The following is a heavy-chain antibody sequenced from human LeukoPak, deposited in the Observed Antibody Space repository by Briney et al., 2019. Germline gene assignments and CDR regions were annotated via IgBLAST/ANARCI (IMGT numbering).Heavy chain of an antibody. CDR1: GLTFSNHA. CDR2: ISGRDEST. V-gene: IGHV3-23*01. Sequence: GGSLRLSCAVSGLTFSNHALSWVRKAPGKGLEWVSAISGRDESTYYADSVKGRFTISRDNSKSTLYLQMSSLRAEDTAAYHCAKVTGTTNYWGQGTLVTVSS. J-gene: IGHJ4*02. D-gene: IGHD1-1*01. CDR3: AKVTGTTNY.